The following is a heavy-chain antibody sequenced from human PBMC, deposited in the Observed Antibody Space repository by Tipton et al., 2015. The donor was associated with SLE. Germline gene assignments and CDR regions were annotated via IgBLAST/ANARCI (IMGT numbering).Heavy chain of an antibody. CDR1: GGSFRGYY. CDR3: ASTTIWGSGGNWLDP. Sequence: LRLSCTVSGGSFRGYYWTWIRPPAGRGLEWIGRISTSGNTKYHPSPQSRVTMSIDTSKNQFSLKLNSVTAADTAVYYCASTTIWGSGGNWLDPWGQGTLVTVSS. CDR2: ISTSGNT. J-gene: IGHJ5*02. V-gene: IGHV4-4*07. D-gene: IGHD5/OR15-5a*01.